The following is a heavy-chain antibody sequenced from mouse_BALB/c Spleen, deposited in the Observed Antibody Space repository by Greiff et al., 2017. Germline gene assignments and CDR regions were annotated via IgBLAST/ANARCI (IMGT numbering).Heavy chain of an antibody. J-gene: IGHJ2*01. D-gene: IGHD2-4*01. CDR1: GYTFTSYW. V-gene: IGHV1-7*01. CDR2: INPSTGYT. CDR3: ARRYYDYDGRTGFDY. Sequence: VKLQESGAELAKPGASVKMSCKASGYTFTSYWMHWVKQRPGQGLEWIGYINPSTGYTEYNQKFKDKATLTADKSSSTAYMQLSSLTSEDSAVYYCARRYYDYDGRTGFDYWGQGTTLTVSS.